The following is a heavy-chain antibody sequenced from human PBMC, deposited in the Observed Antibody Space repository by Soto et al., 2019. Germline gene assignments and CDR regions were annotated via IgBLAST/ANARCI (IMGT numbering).Heavy chain of an antibody. CDR3: ARGDRRVPTIFGVVIPHNWFDP. CDR1: GGSFSGYY. J-gene: IGHJ5*02. V-gene: IGHV4-34*01. CDR2: INHSGST. D-gene: IGHD3-3*01. Sequence: QVQLQQWGAGLLKPSETLSLTCAVYGGSFSGYYWSWIRQPPGKGLEWIGEINHSGSTNYNPSLKSRVTISVDTAKNQFSLKLSSVTAADTAVYYCARGDRRVPTIFGVVIPHNWFDPWGQGTLVTVSS.